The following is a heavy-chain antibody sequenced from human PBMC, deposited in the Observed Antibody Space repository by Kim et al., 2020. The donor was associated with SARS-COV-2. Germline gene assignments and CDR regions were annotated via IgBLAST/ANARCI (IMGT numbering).Heavy chain of an antibody. D-gene: IGHD3-22*01. CDR2: INHSGST. V-gene: IGHV4-34*01. J-gene: IGHJ3*02. CDR1: GGSFSGYY. Sequence: SETLSLTCAVYGGSFSGYYWSWIRQPPGKGLEWIGEINHSGSTNYNPSLKSRVTISVDTSKNQFSLKLSSVTAADTAVYYCASTPPATYYYDSSYGKNAFDIWGQGTMVTVSS. CDR3: ASTPPATYYYDSSYGKNAFDI.